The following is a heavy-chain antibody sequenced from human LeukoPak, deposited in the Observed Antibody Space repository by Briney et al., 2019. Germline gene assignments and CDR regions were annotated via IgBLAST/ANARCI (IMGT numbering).Heavy chain of an antibody. J-gene: IGHJ5*02. CDR1: GFTFTSYS. CDR2: ISSSSSTI. V-gene: IGHV3-48*04. CDR3: ARFSSWAFDP. D-gene: IGHD6-13*01. Sequence: PGGSLRLSCAASGFTFTSYSMNWVRQAPGKGLEWVSYISSSSSTIYYADSVKGRFTISRDNAKSSLYLQMNSLRAEDTAVYYCARFSSWAFDPWGQGTLVTVSS.